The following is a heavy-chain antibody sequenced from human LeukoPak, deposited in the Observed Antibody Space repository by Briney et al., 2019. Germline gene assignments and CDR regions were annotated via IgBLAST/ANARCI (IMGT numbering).Heavy chain of an antibody. D-gene: IGHD3-10*01. CDR1: GYTFTKYA. V-gene: IGHV7-4-1*02. J-gene: IGHJ2*01. CDR2: INPNTRNP. CDR3: ARGSGSYSYWYFDL. Sequence: ASVKVSCKASGYTFTKYALNWVRQAPGRRLELMGWINPNTRNPTYAQGFTGRFVFSLDTSVSTAYLQISSLEAEDTAVYYCARGSGSYSYWYFDLWGRGSLVTVSS.